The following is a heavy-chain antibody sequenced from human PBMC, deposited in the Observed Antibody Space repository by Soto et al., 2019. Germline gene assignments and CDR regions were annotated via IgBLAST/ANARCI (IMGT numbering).Heavy chain of an antibody. V-gene: IGHV3-30-3*01. CDR2: ISYDGSNK. D-gene: IGHD3-10*01. Sequence: SGFTFSSYAMHWVRQAPGKGLEWVAVISYDGSNKYYADSVKGRFTISRDNSKNTLYLQMNSLRAEDTAVYYCASSNYYGSGQTGTYYYYYGMDVWGQGTTVTVS. J-gene: IGHJ6*02. CDR1: GFTFSSYA. CDR3: ASSNYYGSGQTGTYYYYYGMDV.